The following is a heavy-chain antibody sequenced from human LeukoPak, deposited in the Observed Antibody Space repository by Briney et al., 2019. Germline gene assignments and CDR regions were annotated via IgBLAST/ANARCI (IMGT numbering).Heavy chain of an antibody. CDR2: ISSSSSYI. CDR3: ARGWSGYSGYDGDY. Sequence: GGSLRLSCAASGFTVSNNYMNWVRQAPGKGLEWVSSISSSSSYIYYADSVKGRFTISRDNAKNSLYLQMNSLRAEDTAVYYCARGWSGYSGYDGDYWGQGTLVTVSS. J-gene: IGHJ4*02. CDR1: GFTVSNNY. V-gene: IGHV3-21*01. D-gene: IGHD5-12*01.